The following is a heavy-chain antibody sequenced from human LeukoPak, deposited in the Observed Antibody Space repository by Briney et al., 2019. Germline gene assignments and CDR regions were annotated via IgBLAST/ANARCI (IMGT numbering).Heavy chain of an antibody. Sequence: PSETPSLTCTVSGGSISSSSYYWGWIRQPPGKGLEWIGSIYYSGSTYYNPSLKSRVTISVDTSKNQFSLKLSSVTAADTAVYYCARQGSRYCSSTSCYRFIAANYFDYWGQGTLVTVSS. D-gene: IGHD2-2*02. CDR1: GGSISSSSYY. V-gene: IGHV4-39*07. CDR2: IYYSGST. CDR3: ARQGSRYCSSTSCYRFIAANYFDY. J-gene: IGHJ4*02.